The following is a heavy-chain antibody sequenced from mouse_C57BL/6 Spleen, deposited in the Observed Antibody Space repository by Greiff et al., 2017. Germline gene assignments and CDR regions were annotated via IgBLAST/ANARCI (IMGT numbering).Heavy chain of an antibody. CDR3: ARRSTTVVAHFDY. Sequence: VQLQQPGAELVKPGASVKLSCKASGYTFTSYWMHWVKQRPGQGLEWIGMIHPNSGSTNYNEKFKSKATLTVDKSSSTAYMQLSSLTSEDSAVYYCARRSTTVVAHFDYWGQGTTLTVSS. D-gene: IGHD1-1*01. V-gene: IGHV1-64*01. J-gene: IGHJ2*01. CDR2: IHPNSGST. CDR1: GYTFTSYW.